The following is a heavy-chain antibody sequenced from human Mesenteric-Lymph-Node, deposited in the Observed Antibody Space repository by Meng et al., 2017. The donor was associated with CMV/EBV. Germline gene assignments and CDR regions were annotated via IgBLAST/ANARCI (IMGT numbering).Heavy chain of an antibody. CDR2: ISTYNGNT. J-gene: IGHJ5*02. D-gene: IGHD5-18*01. V-gene: IGHV1-18*01. CDR3: ARKGGRYSYGNWLDP. Sequence: ASVKVSCKASGYTFTSYGFSWVRQAPGQGLEWMGWISTYNGNTNYAQKLQGRVTITTDESTSTAYMEQSSLRSEDTAVYYCARKGGRYSYGNWLDPWGQGTLVTVSS. CDR1: GYTFTSYG.